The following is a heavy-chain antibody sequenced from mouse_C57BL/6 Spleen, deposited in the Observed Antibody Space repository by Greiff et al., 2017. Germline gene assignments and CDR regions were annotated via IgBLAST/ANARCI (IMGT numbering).Heavy chain of an antibody. J-gene: IGHJ1*03. CDR2: IHPNSGST. CDR1: GYTFTSYW. V-gene: IGHV1-64*01. Sequence: QVQLQQPGAELVKPGASVKLSCKASGYTFTSYWMHWVKQRPGQGLEWIGMIHPNSGSTNYNEKFKSKATLTVDKSSSTAYMQLSSLTSEDSAVYYWARITTVVDWYFGVWGTGTTVTVSS. CDR3: ARITTVVDWYFGV. D-gene: IGHD1-1*01.